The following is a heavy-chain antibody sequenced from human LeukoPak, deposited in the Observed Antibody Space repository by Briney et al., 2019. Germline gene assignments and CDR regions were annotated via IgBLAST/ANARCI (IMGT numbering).Heavy chain of an antibody. CDR1: GFTVSSNY. CDR3: AGIWGPSSSWPWGFDY. CDR2: IYSCGST. V-gene: IGHV3-53*01. D-gene: IGHD6-13*01. Sequence: GGSLRLSCAASGFTVSSNYMSWVRQAPGKGLEWVSVIYSCGSTYYADSVKGRFTISRDNSKNTLYLQMNSLRADDTAVYYCAGIWGPSSSWPWGFDYWGQGTLVTVSS. J-gene: IGHJ4*02.